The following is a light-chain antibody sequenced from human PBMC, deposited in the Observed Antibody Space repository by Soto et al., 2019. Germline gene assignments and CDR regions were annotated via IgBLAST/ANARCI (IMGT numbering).Light chain of an antibody. V-gene: IGKV3-15*01. Sequence: EIVMTQSPATLSVSPGERATLSCRASQSVSSNLAWYQQKPGQAPRLLIYGASTRATGIPAWFSGSGSATDCTLAISILQSKDFSVYYCQQYNNWPPYTFGQGTKLQIK. CDR1: QSVSSN. CDR2: GAS. CDR3: QQYNNWPPYT. J-gene: IGKJ2*01.